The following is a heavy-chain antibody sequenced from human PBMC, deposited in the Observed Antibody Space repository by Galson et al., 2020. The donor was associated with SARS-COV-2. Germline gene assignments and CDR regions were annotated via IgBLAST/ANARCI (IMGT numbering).Heavy chain of an antibody. V-gene: IGHV4-59*01. D-gene: IGHD1-1*01. CDR1: GVSIRSYY. CDR3: ARDGVYAGGTTPGIL. J-gene: IGHJ4*02. CDR2: IYYSGST. Sequence: SETLSLTCNVSGVSIRSYYWSWIRQSPGKGLEWIGYIYYSGSTNYNPSLKSRVTISVDTSENQVSLKLSSVTAADTAMYYCARDGVYAGGTTPGILWGQGTLVIVSS.